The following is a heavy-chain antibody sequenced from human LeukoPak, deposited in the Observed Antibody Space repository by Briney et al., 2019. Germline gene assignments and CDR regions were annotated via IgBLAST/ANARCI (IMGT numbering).Heavy chain of an antibody. CDR1: GVSISSSSYY. CDR3: AIATGDFWNGFYRFDY. D-gene: IGHD3-3*01. V-gene: IGHV4-39*07. J-gene: IGHJ4*02. Sequence: PSETLSLTCTVSGVSISSSSYYWGWIRQPPGKGLEWIGNIFYSGSTYYNPSLKSRLTISVDTSKNQFSLKLTSVTAADTAVYYCAIATGDFWNGFYRFDYWGQGTLVTVSS. CDR2: IFYSGST.